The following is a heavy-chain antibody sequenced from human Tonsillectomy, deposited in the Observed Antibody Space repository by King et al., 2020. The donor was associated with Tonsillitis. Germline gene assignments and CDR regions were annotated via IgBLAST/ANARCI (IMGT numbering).Heavy chain of an antibody. CDR1: GGSISSSDHY. V-gene: IGHV4-39*01. Sequence: LQLQESGPGVVKPSETLSLTCTVPGGSISSSDHYWAWIRQPPGKGLEWIGYMDYSGTIFYNPSLKSRITISGGTSENRFSLKLSSVTAADTALYFCARYVSGSFDYWGQGALVTVSS. CDR3: ARYVSGSFDY. J-gene: IGHJ4*02. D-gene: IGHD1-26*01. CDR2: MDYSGTI.